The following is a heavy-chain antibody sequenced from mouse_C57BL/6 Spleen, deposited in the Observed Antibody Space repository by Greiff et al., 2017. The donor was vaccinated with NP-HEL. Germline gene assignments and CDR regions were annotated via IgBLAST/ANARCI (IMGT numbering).Heavy chain of an antibody. V-gene: IGHV1-50*01. D-gene: IGHD1-1*01. CDR3: ARRNLGSSYAFAY. Sequence: QVQLQQSGAELVKPGASVKLSCKASGYTFTSYWMQWVKQRPGQGLEWIGEIDPSDSYTNYNQKFKGKATLTVDTSSSTAYMQLSSLTSEDSAVYYCARRNLGSSYAFAYWGQGTLVTVSA. CDR1: GYTFTSYW. J-gene: IGHJ3*01. CDR2: IDPSDSYT.